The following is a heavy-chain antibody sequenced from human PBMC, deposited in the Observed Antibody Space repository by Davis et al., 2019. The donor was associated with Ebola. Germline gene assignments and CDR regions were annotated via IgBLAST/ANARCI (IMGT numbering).Heavy chain of an antibody. D-gene: IGHD2/OR15-2a*01. V-gene: IGHV1-2*02. CDR2: INPKSGDT. CDR1: GYTFTSYG. J-gene: IGHJ4*02. Sequence: AASVKVSCKASGYTFTSYGISWVRQAPGQGLEWMGWINPKSGDTNYAQIFQGRVTMTRDTSISTAYMDLSGLRSDDTAVYYCARGERSMGNCFDYWGQGTLVTVSP. CDR3: ARGERSMGNCFDY.